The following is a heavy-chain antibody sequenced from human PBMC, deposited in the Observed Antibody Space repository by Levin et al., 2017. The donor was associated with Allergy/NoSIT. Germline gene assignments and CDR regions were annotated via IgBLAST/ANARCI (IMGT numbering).Heavy chain of an antibody. CDR1: GFTFDDYA. V-gene: IGHV3-9*01. D-gene: IGHD6-13*01. CDR2: ISWNSGSI. Sequence: GGSLRLSCAASGFTFDDYAMHWVRQAPGKGLEWVSGISWNSGSIGYADSVKGRFTISRDNAKNSLYLQMNSLRAEDTALYYCAKAISSSWQIFDYWGQGTLVTVSS. J-gene: IGHJ4*02. CDR3: AKAISSSWQIFDY.